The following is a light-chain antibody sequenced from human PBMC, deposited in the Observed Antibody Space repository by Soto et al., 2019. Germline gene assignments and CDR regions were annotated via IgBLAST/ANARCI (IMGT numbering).Light chain of an antibody. CDR3: PQYSRAPLT. Sequence: EFVLSQSPGTLSLSPGERATLSCRASQTVRNNYLAWYQQKPGQAPRLLIYEASSRATGIPDRFSASGSGTDFTLTISRLEPEDFAVYYCPQYSRAPLTFGQGTKV. CDR1: QTVRNNY. V-gene: IGKV3-20*01. J-gene: IGKJ1*01. CDR2: EAS.